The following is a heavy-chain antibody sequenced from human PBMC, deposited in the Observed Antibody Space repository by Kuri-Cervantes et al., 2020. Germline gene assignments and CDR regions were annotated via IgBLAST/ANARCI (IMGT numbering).Heavy chain of an antibody. V-gene: IGHV3-64D*06. D-gene: IGHD2-21*02. Sequence: GESLKISCSASGFTFSSYVLHWVRQAPGKGLQYVSAISPSGDSTYYADSVEGRFTISRDNSKNTLYLQMSSLRTEDTAVYYCVKCITGAGCHFRYDYWGQGTLVTVSS. CDR3: VKCITGAGCHFRYDY. CDR2: ISPSGDST. CDR1: GFTFSSYV. J-gene: IGHJ4*02.